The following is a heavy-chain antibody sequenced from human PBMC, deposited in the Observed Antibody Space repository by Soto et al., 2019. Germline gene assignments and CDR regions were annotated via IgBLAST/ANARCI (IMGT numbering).Heavy chain of an antibody. CDR3: ARESEDLTSNFDY. CDR2: ISSTTNYI. J-gene: IGHJ4*02. CDR1: GFTFTRYS. Sequence: GSLRLSFAASGFTFTRYSMNWVRQAPGKGLEWVSSISSTTNYIYYGDSMNGRFTISRDNAKNSLYLEMNSLRAEDTAVYYCARESEDLTSNFDYWGQGTLVTVSS. V-gene: IGHV3-21*06.